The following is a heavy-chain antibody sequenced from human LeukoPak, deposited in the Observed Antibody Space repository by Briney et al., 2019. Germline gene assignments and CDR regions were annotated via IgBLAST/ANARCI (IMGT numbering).Heavy chain of an antibody. J-gene: IGHJ5*02. Sequence: SAKVSCKASGGTFSSYAISWVRQAPGQGLEWMGGIIPIFGTANYAQKFQGRVTITTDESTSTAYMELSSLRSEDTAVYYCARVGSSWHYNWFDPWGQGTLVTVSS. V-gene: IGHV1-69*05. CDR2: IIPIFGTA. D-gene: IGHD6-13*01. CDR1: GGTFSSYA. CDR3: ARVGSSWHYNWFDP.